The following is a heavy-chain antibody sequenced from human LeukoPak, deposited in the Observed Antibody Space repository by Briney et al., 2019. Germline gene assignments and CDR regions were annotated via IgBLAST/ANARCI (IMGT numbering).Heavy chain of an antibody. Sequence: SVKVSCKASGYTFTSFTINWVRQAPGQGLEWMGGIIPIFGTANYAQKFQGRVTITTDESTSTAYMELSSLRSEDTAVYYCASCYYYGSGSYWGYFDYWGQGTLVTVSS. CDR1: GYTFTSFT. CDR2: IIPIFGTA. D-gene: IGHD3-10*01. J-gene: IGHJ4*02. CDR3: ASCYYYGSGSYWGYFDY. V-gene: IGHV1-69*05.